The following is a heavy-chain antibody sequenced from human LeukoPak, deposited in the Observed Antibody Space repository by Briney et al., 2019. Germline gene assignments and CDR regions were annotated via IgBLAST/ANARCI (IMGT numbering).Heavy chain of an antibody. Sequence: SETLSLTCTVSGGSISSYYWSWIRQPAGKGLEWVGRIYTSGSTNYNPSLKSRVTMSVDTSKNQFSLKLSSVTAADTAVYYCARRSTSGSYNWFDPWGQGTLVTVSS. D-gene: IGHD3-10*01. V-gene: IGHV4-4*07. CDR1: GGSISSYY. CDR2: IYTSGST. CDR3: ARRSTSGSYNWFDP. J-gene: IGHJ5*02.